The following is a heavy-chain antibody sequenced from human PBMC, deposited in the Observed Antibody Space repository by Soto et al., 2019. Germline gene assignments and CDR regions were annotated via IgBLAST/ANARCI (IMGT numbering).Heavy chain of an antibody. CDR1: GFTFSNAW. D-gene: IGHD3-9*01. CDR3: TTEGYYDILTGYLPLGY. J-gene: IGHJ4*02. Sequence: LRLSCAASGFTFSNAWMIWARQAPGKGLEWVGRIKSKTDGGTTDYAAPVKGRFTISRDDSKNTLYLQMNSLKTEDTAVYYCTTEGYYDILTGYLPLGYWGQGTLVTVSS. CDR2: IKSKTDGGTT. V-gene: IGHV3-15*01.